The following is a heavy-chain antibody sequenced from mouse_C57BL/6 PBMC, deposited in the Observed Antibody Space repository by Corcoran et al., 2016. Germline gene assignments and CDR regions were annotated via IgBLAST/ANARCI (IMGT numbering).Heavy chain of an antibody. CDR3: ARRGGYYYGSSLYSYFDV. CDR1: GYAFSSYW. CDR2: IYPGDGDT. D-gene: IGHD1-1*01. J-gene: IGHJ1*03. Sequence: QVQLQQSGAELVKPGASVKISCKASGYAFSSYWMNWVKQRPGKGLEWIGQIYPGDGDTNYNGKFKGKATLTADKSSSTAYMQLSSLTSEDSAVYFCARRGGYYYGSSLYSYFDVWGTGTTVTVSS. V-gene: IGHV1-80*01.